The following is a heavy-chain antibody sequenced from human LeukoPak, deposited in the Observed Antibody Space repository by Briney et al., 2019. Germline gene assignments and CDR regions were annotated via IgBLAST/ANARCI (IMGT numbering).Heavy chain of an antibody. D-gene: IGHD3-16*01. J-gene: IGHJ4*02. CDR1: GYKFTYYW. Sequence: GESLKISCKSSGYKFTYYWIAWVRQMPGKGLEWMGIVYPRDSDTRYSPSFQGQVTISADKSISTAYLEWSSLKASATAMYYCTRGGDPALFDTWGQGTLVTVSS. CDR2: VYPRDSDT. CDR3: TRGGDPALFDT. V-gene: IGHV5-51*01.